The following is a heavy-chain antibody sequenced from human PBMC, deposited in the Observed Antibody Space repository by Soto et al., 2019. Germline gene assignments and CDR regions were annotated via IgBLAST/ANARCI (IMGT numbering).Heavy chain of an antibody. J-gene: IGHJ6*02. CDR1: GYTFTRSG. V-gene: IGHV1-18*01. CDR2: ISTYNGDT. CDR3: AREGLSPYYYYGMDV. Sequence: ASVKVSCKASGYTFTRSGISWVRQAPGQGLEWMGWISTYNGDTNYAQTFQGRVTMTTDTSTNTVYMELRSLRSDDTAVYYCAREGLSPYYYYGMDVWGQGTPGIVSS.